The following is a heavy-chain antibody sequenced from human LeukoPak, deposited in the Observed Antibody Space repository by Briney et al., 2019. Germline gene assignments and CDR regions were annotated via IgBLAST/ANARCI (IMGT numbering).Heavy chain of an antibody. CDR2: LKQDGSQT. CDR3: ARGGTYDI. J-gene: IGHJ3*02. Sequence: GGSLRLSCVASGFTFSMYWMTWFRQAPGKGLEWVANLKQDGSQTNYVDSVKGRFTISRDNAKKSLYLQMSSLRGEDTAVYYCARGGTYDIWGQGTRVTVSS. CDR1: GFTFSMYW. V-gene: IGHV3-7*01.